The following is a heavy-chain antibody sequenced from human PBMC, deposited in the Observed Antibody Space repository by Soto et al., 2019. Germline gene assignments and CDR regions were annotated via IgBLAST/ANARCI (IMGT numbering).Heavy chain of an antibody. V-gene: IGHV3-23*01. CDR2: ISRSGDIT. CDR1: GFNFRNHA. Sequence: EGQLLESGGCLVQPGGSLRLSCEASGFNFRNHAMTWVLQAPGKGPEWVSSISRSGDITYYVDSVKGRFIISRDNSKNTLYLQLNGLSAEDAAIYYCVKDWRGEKCPCMDVWGQGTTVTVS. J-gene: IGHJ6*02. CDR3: VKDWRGEKCPCMDV. D-gene: IGHD3-3*01.